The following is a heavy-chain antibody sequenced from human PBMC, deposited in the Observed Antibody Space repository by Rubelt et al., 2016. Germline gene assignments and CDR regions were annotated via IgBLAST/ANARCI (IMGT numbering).Heavy chain of an antibody. V-gene: IGHV4-38-2*02. CDR1: GFTVSSNY. D-gene: IGHD3-22*01. Sequence: VQLVESGGGLVQPGGSLRLSCAASGFTVSSNYMSWVRQAPGKGLEWIGSIYHSGTTYYNPSLKSRVTISVDTSKNQFSLNLSSVTAADTAVYYCAREGDYYESSGPFDFWGQGTLVTVSS. J-gene: IGHJ4*02. CDR2: IYHSGTT. CDR3: AREGDYYESSGPFDF.